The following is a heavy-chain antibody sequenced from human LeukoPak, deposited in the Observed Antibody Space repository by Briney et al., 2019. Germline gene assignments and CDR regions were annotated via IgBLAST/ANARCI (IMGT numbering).Heavy chain of an antibody. V-gene: IGHV1-2*02. CDR2: INPNSGVT. CDR3: ARVFSGGIAVAGSVEDY. Sequence: VASVKVSCKASGYTFTGYNMHWVRQAPGQGLEWMGWINPNSGVTNNAQKFQGRVTLTRDTAISTAYMELSRLRSDDTAVYYCARVFSGGIAVAGSVEDYWGQGTLVTVSS. D-gene: IGHD6-19*01. J-gene: IGHJ4*02. CDR1: GYTFTGYN.